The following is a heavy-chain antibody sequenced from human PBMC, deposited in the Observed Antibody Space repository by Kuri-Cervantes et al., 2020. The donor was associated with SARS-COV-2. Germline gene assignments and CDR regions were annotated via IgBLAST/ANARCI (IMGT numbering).Heavy chain of an antibody. V-gene: IGHV3-15*01. CDR3: TTTYYYDSSGYPAFDY. CDR1: GFTFSNAW. J-gene: IGHJ4*02. Sequence: GESLKISCAASGFTFSNAWMSWVRQAPGKGLEWVGRIKSKTDGGTTDYAAPVKGRFTISRDDSKNTLYLQMNSLKTEDTAVYYCTTTYYYDSSGYPAFDYWGQGTLVTVSS. D-gene: IGHD3-22*01. CDR2: IKSKTDGGTT.